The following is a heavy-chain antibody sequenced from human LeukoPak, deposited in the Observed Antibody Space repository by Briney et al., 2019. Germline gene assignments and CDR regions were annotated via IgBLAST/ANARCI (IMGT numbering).Heavy chain of an antibody. D-gene: IGHD2-21*02. CDR2: IESDGSST. Sequence: PGGSLRLSCAASGFTFSSNWMHWVSQVPGKGLVWVSRIESDGSSTNYADSVKGRFTISRDNAKNTLYLQMNSLRAEDTAVYYCVREAFVTKRFDPWGQGTLVTVSS. CDR1: GFTFSSNW. J-gene: IGHJ5*02. CDR3: VREAFVTKRFDP. V-gene: IGHV3-74*01.